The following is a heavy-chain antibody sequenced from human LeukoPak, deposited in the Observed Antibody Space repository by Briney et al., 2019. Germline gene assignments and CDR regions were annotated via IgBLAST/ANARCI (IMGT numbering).Heavy chain of an antibody. CDR2: INHSGST. D-gene: IGHD3-22*01. Sequence: PSETLSLTCTVSGGSISSGGYYWSWIRQPPGKGLEWIGEINHSGSTNYNPSLKSRVTISVDTSKNQFSLKLSSVTAADTAVYYCARGLPYYYDSSGYYFYFDYWGQGTLVAVSS. CDR1: GGSISSGGYY. V-gene: IGHV4-39*07. J-gene: IGHJ4*02. CDR3: ARGLPYYYDSSGYYFYFDY.